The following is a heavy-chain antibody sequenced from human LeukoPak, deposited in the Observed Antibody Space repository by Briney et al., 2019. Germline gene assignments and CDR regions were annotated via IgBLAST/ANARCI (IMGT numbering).Heavy chain of an antibody. CDR2: IKEDGREK. V-gene: IGHV3-7*04. CDR1: GFTFSSYG. Sequence: PGGSLRLSCAASGFTFSSYGMRWVGQAPGKGREWWTNIKEDGREKYYVDSVRGRFTISRENAKNSMYLQMNRRRGKDKAVYYCARGGLRYFDCFDYWGQGTLVTVSS. D-gene: IGHD3-9*01. J-gene: IGHJ4*02. CDR3: ARGGLRYFDCFDY.